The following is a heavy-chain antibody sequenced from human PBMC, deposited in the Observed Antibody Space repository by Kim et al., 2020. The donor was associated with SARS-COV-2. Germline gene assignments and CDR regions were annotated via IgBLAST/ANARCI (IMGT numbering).Heavy chain of an antibody. Sequence: AQKVTGRDTFTADKAKSTAYMELSSLGSEDTAVYYCARVHCGGDCYLDYWGQGTLVTVSS. D-gene: IGHD2-21*02. CDR3: ARVHCGGDCYLDY. J-gene: IGHJ4*02. V-gene: IGHV1-69*04.